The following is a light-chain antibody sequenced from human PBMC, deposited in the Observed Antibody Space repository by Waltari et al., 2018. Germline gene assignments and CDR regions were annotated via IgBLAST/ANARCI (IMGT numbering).Light chain of an antibody. J-gene: IGKJ4*01. CDR1: QSVSSY. CDR3: QQSFRTPLT. CDR2: AAS. V-gene: IGKV1-39*01. Sequence: DIQMTQSPSSLSASVGDRVTITCRASQSVSSYLNWYQQKPGKAPRLLIYAASNLQSGVPSRFSGSGSGTYFTLTISSLQPEDCATYYCQQSFRTPLTFGGGTKVEIK.